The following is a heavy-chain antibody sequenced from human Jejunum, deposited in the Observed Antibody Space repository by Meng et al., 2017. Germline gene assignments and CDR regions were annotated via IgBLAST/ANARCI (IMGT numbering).Heavy chain of an antibody. D-gene: IGHD6-19*01. CDR1: GGSLSSYY. CDR3: ARGGWSLDS. Sequence: QVQLQESGPGLVKPSETLSLTCTVSGGSLSSYYWSWIRRPPGKGLEWIGYIYYSGSTNYNPSLKSRDTMSVDTSKNQFSLKLNSLTAADTAMYYCARGGWSLDSWGQGTLVTVSS. V-gene: IGHV4-59*08. CDR2: IYYSGST. J-gene: IGHJ4*02.